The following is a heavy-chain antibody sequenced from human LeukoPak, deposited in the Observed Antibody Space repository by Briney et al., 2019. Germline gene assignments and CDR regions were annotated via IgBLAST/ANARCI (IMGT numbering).Heavy chain of an antibody. CDR3: ARAVTIFGVVSPPGY. CDR1: GYTFTSCD. J-gene: IGHJ4*02. Sequence: ASVKVCCKASGYTFTSCDINWVRPAPGQGLVWMGWINPNSGGTNYAQKFQGRVTMTRDKSISTAYMELSRLRSDDTAVYYCARAVTIFGVVSPPGYWGQGTLVTVSS. D-gene: IGHD3-3*01. V-gene: IGHV1-2*02. CDR2: INPNSGGT.